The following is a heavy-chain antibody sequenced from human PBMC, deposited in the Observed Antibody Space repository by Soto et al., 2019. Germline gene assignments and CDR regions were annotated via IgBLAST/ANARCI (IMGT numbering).Heavy chain of an antibody. D-gene: IGHD2-2*01. CDR1: GGSFSGYY. V-gene: IGHV4-34*01. CDR2: INHSGST. CDR3: ARGRYCSSTSCRTYYYYYGMDV. Sequence: ETLSLTCAVYGGSFSGYYWSWIRQPPGKGLEWIGEINHSGSTNYNPSLKSRVTISVDTSKNQFSLKLSSVTAADTAVYYCARGRYCSSTSCRTYYYYYGMDVWGQGTTVTVSS. J-gene: IGHJ6*02.